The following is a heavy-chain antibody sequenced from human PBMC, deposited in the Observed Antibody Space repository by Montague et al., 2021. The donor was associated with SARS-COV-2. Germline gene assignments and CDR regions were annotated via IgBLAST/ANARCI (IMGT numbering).Heavy chain of an antibody. CDR3: ARQRLDITTFGVVTGRVFDY. D-gene: IGHD3-3*01. Sequence: SETLSLTCTVSGGSISSSSYYWGWIRQPPGKGLEWIGSIYYSGSTYYNPALKSRVTISVDTSKNQFSLKLSSVTAADTAVYYCARQRLDITTFGVVTGRVFDYWGQGTLVTVSS. V-gene: IGHV4-39*01. CDR2: IYYSGST. J-gene: IGHJ4*02. CDR1: GGSISSSSYY.